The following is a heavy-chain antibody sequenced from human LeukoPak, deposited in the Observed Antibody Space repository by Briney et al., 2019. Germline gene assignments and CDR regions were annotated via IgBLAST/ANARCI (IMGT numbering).Heavy chain of an antibody. V-gene: IGHV4-39*01. Sequence: SETLSLTCTVSSGAISSSSYYWGWIRQPPGKGLEWIVSISYSGSTDYNPSLKSRVTISVDTSKNQFSLRLSSVTAADTAVYYCARHSGSYLYYFDFWGQGALVTVSS. CDR3: ARHSGSYLYYFDF. D-gene: IGHD1-26*01. J-gene: IGHJ4*02. CDR1: SGAISSSSYY. CDR2: ISYSGST.